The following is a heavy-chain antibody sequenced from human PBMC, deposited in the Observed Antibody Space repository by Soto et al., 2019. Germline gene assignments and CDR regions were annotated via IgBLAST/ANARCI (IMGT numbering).Heavy chain of an antibody. CDR3: AAGGGLPRYY. CDR1: GGSISSGGYS. Sequence: QLQLQESGSGLVKPSQTLSLTCAVSGGSISSGGYSWRWIRQPPGKGLEWIGYIYHSGSTYYNPPLESRVNISVDRSKNQFSLKQSSVTAADTAVYYCAAGGGLPRYYWGQGTLVTVSS. CDR2: IYHSGST. V-gene: IGHV4-30-2*01. J-gene: IGHJ4*02. D-gene: IGHD5-12*01.